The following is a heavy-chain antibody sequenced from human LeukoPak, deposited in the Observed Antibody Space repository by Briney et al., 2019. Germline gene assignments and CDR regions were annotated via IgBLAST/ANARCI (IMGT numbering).Heavy chain of an antibody. J-gene: IGHJ4*02. V-gene: IGHV3-23*01. D-gene: IGHD6-19*01. CDR3: VRRGDASSGWGDHDY. CDR2: IGGSGDKT. Sequence: GGSLRLSCAASGFTFNRNAISSVRQAPGKGLEWGSTIGGSGDKTFYADSVKGRFTISRDNSKNMLHWQMSSLTGEDTALYYCVRRGDASSGWGDHDYWGQGALVTVSS. CDR1: GFTFNRNA.